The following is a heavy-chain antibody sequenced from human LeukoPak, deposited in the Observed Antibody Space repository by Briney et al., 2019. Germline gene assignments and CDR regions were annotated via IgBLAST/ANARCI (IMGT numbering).Heavy chain of an antibody. J-gene: IGHJ4*02. CDR2: INHSGST. CDR3: ARGAVAARYGVFDY. D-gene: IGHD6-6*01. CDR1: GGSFSGYY. Sequence: SETLSLTCAVYGGSFSGYYWSWIRQPPGKGLEWIGEINHSGSTNYNPSLKSRVTISVDTSKNQFPLKLSSVTAADTAVYYCARGAVAARYGVFDYWGQGTLVTVSS. V-gene: IGHV4-34*01.